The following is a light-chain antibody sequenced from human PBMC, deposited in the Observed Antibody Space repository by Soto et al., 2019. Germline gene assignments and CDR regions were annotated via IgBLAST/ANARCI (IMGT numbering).Light chain of an antibody. CDR1: QSVSSY. CDR2: DAS. J-gene: IGKJ5*01. CDR3: YQRSNWPPTT. V-gene: IGKV3-11*02. Sequence: EIVFTQSPSTLSLSPGERATLSCRASQSVSSYFAWYEQKPAHQPSLLIYDASNSATGSPARFSGSGWARDFTPPTISLEHEDFVVDYCYQRSNWPPTTFGHGTRLEIK.